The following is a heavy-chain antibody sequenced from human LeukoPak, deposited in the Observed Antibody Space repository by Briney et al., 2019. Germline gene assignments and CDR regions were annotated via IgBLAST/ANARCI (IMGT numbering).Heavy chain of an antibody. CDR1: GGSIGSSY. D-gene: IGHD4-11*01. J-gene: IGHJ5*02. Sequence: SETLSLTCTVSGGSIGSSYWNWIRQPPGKGLEWIGYIYYSGNTYYNPSLKSRVTFSMDTSKNQFSLRLTSVTAADTAVYYCARLGAPNRLQYHNWFDPWGQGTLVTVSS. CDR2: IYYSGNT. CDR3: ARLGAPNRLQYHNWFDP. V-gene: IGHV4-59*01.